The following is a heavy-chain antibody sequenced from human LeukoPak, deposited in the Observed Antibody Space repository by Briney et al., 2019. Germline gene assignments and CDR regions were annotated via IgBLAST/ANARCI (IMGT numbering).Heavy chain of an antibody. CDR3: ARGGRKAVAGTPNWFDP. Sequence: GGSLRLSCAASGFTFSSYSMNWHRQAPGKGLEWFSYISSSSSTIYYADSVKGRFTISRDNAKNSLYLQMNSLRAEDTAVYYCARGGRKAVAGTPNWFDPWGQGTLVTVSS. CDR2: ISSSSSTI. J-gene: IGHJ5*02. D-gene: IGHD6-19*01. V-gene: IGHV3-48*01. CDR1: GFTFSSYS.